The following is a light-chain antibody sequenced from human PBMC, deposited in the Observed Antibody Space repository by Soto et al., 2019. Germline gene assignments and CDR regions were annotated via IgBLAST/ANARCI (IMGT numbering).Light chain of an antibody. CDR2: GAS. CDR3: QQYGGSPPYT. J-gene: IGKJ2*01. CDR1: QSVSSSY. V-gene: IGKV3-20*01. Sequence: EIVLTQSPGTLSLSPGERAILSCRDSQSVSSSYLAWYQQKPGQAPRLLIYGASSRATGIPARFSGSGSGTDFTLTISRLEPEDFAVYYCQQYGGSPPYTFGQGTKLEIK.